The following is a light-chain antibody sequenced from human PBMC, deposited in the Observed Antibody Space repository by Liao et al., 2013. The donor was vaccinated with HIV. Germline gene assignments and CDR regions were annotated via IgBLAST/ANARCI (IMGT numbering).Light chain of an antibody. CDR2: EDN. CDR1: KLGDRF. V-gene: IGLV3-1*01. J-gene: IGLJ1*01. CDR3: QVWDSTSDRYV. Sequence: SYDLTQSSSVSVSPGQTASITCSGDKLGDRFACWYQQKPGQSPTLIIYEDNKRPSGIPERFSGSNSGNTATLSISRVEAGDEADYYCQVWDSTSDRYVFGTGTRVTVL.